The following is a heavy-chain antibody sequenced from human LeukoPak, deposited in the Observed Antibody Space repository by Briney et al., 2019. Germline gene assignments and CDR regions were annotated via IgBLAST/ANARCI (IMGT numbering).Heavy chain of an antibody. Sequence: ETLSLTCTVSGGSISSYYWSWIRPPPGKGLEWIGYIYFSGSTNYNPSLKSRVTISVDTSKNQFSLKLSSVTAADTAVYYCARHASSGWYIFDYWGQGTLVTVSS. J-gene: IGHJ4*02. CDR1: GGSISSYY. V-gene: IGHV4-59*08. CDR3: ARHASSGWYIFDY. CDR2: IYFSGST. D-gene: IGHD6-19*01.